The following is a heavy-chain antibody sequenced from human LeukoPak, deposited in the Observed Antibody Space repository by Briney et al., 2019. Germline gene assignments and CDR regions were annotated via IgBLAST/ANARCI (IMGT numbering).Heavy chain of an antibody. V-gene: IGHV3-23*01. J-gene: IGHJ4*02. CDR3: AKQYLVGDY. CDR2: INEGGDKT. CDR1: GLVFSNFA. D-gene: IGHD3-9*01. Sequence: GASLRLSCAASGLVFSNFAMNWVRQAPGKGPEWVSSINEGGDKTHYADSVKGRFTISRGNSKNALYLQMNSLRAEDTAVYYCAKQYLVGDYWGQGTLVTVSS.